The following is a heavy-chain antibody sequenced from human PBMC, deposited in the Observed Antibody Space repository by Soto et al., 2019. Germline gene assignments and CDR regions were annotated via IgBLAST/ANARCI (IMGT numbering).Heavy chain of an antibody. CDR1: GDSVSSNSAA. CDR3: ARGEGIAVAVAPYYYYYGMDV. Sequence: PSQTLSLTCAISGDSVSSNSAAWNWIRQSPSRGLEWLGRTYYRSKWYNDYAVSVKSRITINPDTSKNQFSLQLNSVTPEDTAVYYCARGEGIAVAVAPYYYYYGMDVRGQGTTVTVSS. D-gene: IGHD6-19*01. CDR2: TYYRSKWYN. J-gene: IGHJ6*02. V-gene: IGHV6-1*01.